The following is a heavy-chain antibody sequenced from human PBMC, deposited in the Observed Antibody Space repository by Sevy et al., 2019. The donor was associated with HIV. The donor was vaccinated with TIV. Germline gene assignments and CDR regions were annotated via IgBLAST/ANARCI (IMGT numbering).Heavy chain of an antibody. J-gene: IGHJ2*01. CDR3: AKDIYSGGYYLGWYFDL. CDR1: GFTFDDYA. Sequence: GGSLRLSCATSGFTFDDYAMHWVRQAPGKGLEWVSGISWNSGSIGYADSVKGRFTISRDNAKNSLYLQMNSLGAEDTALYYGAKDIYSGGYYLGWYFDLWGRGTLVTVSS. V-gene: IGHV3-9*01. D-gene: IGHD1-26*01. CDR2: ISWNSGSI.